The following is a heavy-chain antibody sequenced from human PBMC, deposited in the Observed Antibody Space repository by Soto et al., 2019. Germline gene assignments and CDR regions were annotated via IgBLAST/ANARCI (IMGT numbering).Heavy chain of an antibody. J-gene: IGHJ6*02. CDR2: VSSTSSYT. V-gene: IGHV3-11*03. CDR1: EFTFSDYY. CDR3: ARHSGSHFQVDSYYGIDV. Sequence: PGGSLRLSCAASEFTFSDYYMTGSRQAPGKGLEWSSHVSSTSSYTNYADSVKGRFTISRDNTKNSLYLQMNSLRAEDTAVYYCARHSGSHFQVDSYYGIDVWGQGTTVTVSS. D-gene: IGHD1-26*01.